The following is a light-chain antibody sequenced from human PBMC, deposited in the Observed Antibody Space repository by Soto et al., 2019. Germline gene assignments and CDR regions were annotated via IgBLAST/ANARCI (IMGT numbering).Light chain of an antibody. CDR2: AAS. V-gene: IGKV3-20*01. J-gene: IGKJ1*01. CDR1: ESVSSNY. Sequence: EIVLTQSPGTLSSSPGERATLSCRASESVSSNYLAWYQQRPGQAPRLLIYAASNRARGIPDRFGDSGSGTDFTITVSRLEPEEFAVYYCQQYGSAPCKFGQGTKV. CDR3: QQYGSAPCK.